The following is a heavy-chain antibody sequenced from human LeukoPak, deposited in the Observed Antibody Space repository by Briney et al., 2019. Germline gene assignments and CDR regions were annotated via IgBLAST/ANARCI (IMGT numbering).Heavy chain of an antibody. D-gene: IGHD3-22*01. Sequence: SETLSLTCTVSGGSISSYYWSWIRQPPGKGLEWTGYIYYSGSTNYNPSLKSRVTISVDTSKNQFSLKLSSVTAADTAVYYCARWTSDYYDSSGHYWTGAFDIWGQGTMVTVSS. V-gene: IGHV4-59*01. CDR3: ARWTSDYYDSSGHYWTGAFDI. CDR1: GGSISSYY. CDR2: IYYSGST. J-gene: IGHJ3*02.